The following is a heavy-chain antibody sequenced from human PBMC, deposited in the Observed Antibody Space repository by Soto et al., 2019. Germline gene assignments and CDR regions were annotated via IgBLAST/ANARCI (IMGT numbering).Heavy chain of an antibody. CDR2: ILPIFGTS. D-gene: IGHD3-16*01. Sequence: QVQLVQSGAEVKKPASSVKVSCKASGGIFSRHGINWVRQAPGQGLEWMGGILPIFGTSKYAEKFQGRDTITADESTITVYKHLSSLTPGNTGVYFGARSQWGEFQLLYALNVWGHGRMVTVSS. CDR1: GGIFSRHG. CDR3: ARSQWGEFQLLYALNV. J-gene: IGHJ3*01. V-gene: IGHV1-69*01.